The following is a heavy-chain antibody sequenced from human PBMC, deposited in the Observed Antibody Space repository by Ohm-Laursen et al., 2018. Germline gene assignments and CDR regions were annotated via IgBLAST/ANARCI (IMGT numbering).Heavy chain of an antibody. CDR3: ARALPPDYYDRDFDP. V-gene: IGHV1-2*02. CDR2: INPNSGGT. J-gene: IGHJ5*02. Sequence: GASVKVSCKASGYTFTGYYMHWVRQAPGQGLEWMGWINPNSGGTNYAQKFQGRVTMTRDTSINTAYMELSSLRSDDTALYYCARALPPDYYDRDFDPWGQGTLVTVSS. D-gene: IGHD3-22*01. CDR1: GYTFTGYY.